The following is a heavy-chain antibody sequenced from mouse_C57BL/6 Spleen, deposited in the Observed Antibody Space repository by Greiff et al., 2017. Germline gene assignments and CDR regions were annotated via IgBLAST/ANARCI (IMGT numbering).Heavy chain of an antibody. CDR2: ISDGGSYT. V-gene: IGHV5-4*03. J-gene: IGHJ2*01. Sequence: EVKLVESGGGLVKPGGSLKLSCAASGFTFSSYAMSWVRQTPEKRLEWVATISDGGSYTYYPDNVKGRFTISRDNAKNNLYLQMSHLKSEDTAMYYCARAIYYCGSRYYFDYWGQGTTLTVAS. D-gene: IGHD1-1*01. CDR3: ARAIYYCGSRYYFDY. CDR1: GFTFSSYA.